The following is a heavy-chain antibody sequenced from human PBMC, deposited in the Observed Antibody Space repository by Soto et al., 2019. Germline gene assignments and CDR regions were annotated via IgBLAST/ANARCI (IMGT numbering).Heavy chain of an antibody. CDR1: GFTFSSYS. CDR3: ARGGGWYYFDY. V-gene: IGHV3-48*01. D-gene: IGHD6-19*01. J-gene: IGHJ4*02. Sequence: EVQLVESGGGLVQPGGSLRLSCAASGFTFSSYSMNWVRQAPGKGLEWVSYISSSSSTIYYADSAKGRFTISRDNAKNSLYLQMNSLRAEDTAVYYCARGGGWYYFDYWGQGTLVTVSS. CDR2: ISSSSSTI.